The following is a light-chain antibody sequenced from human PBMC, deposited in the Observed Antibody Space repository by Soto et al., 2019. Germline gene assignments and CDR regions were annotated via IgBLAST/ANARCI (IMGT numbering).Light chain of an antibody. Sequence: QSALTQPASVSGSPGQSITISCTGTSSYVGSYNLVSWYQQHPGKAPKLMIYEGSKRPSGVSNRFSGSKSGNTASLTISGLQAEDEADYYCCSYAGSSVVVFGGGTQLTVL. CDR3: CSYAGSSVVV. CDR1: SSYVGSYNL. V-gene: IGLV2-23*01. CDR2: EGS. J-gene: IGLJ2*01.